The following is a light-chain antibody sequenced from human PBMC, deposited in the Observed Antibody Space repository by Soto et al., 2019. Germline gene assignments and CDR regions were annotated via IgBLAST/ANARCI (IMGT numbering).Light chain of an antibody. CDR3: QQYYTTPIT. V-gene: IGKV4-1*01. CDR1: QSALSSANNKNH. CDR2: WAS. Sequence: IVMTQTPDSLAVSLGERATINCKSSQSALSSANNKNHLAWYQHKVGQPPRLLIYWASTRESGVPDRFSGSGSGTDFALDVSSLQAEDVAIYYCQQYYTTPITFGGGTKVDIK. J-gene: IGKJ4*01.